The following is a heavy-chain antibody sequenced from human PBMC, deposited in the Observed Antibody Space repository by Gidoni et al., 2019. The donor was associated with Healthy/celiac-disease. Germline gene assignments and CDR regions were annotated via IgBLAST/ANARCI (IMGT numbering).Heavy chain of an antibody. J-gene: IGHJ4*02. Sequence: EVQLVESGGVLVQRGRSLMLSCTASGFTFVFYALSWFRQDPGKGLEWVGFIRSKAYGGKTEYAASVKGRFTISRDDSKSIAYLQMNSLKTEDTAVYYCTRGGYCSGGSCYSFDYWGQGTLVTVSS. V-gene: IGHV3-49*03. CDR1: GFTFVFYA. CDR2: IRSKAYGGKT. CDR3: TRGGYCSGGSCYSFDY. D-gene: IGHD2-15*01.